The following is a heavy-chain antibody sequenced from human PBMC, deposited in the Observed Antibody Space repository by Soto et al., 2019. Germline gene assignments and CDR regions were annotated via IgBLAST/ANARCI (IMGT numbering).Heavy chain of an antibody. CDR1: GGTFSSYA. J-gene: IGHJ5*02. Sequence: QVQLVQSGAEVKKPGSSVKVSCKASGGTFSSYAISWVRQAPGQGLEWMGGIIPIFGTANYAQKFQGRVTITADESTSTAYMGLSSLRSEDTAVYYCARDPLGYCISTSCLTNWFDPWGQGTLVTVSS. CDR2: IIPIFGTA. V-gene: IGHV1-69*12. D-gene: IGHD2-2*01. CDR3: ARDPLGYCISTSCLTNWFDP.